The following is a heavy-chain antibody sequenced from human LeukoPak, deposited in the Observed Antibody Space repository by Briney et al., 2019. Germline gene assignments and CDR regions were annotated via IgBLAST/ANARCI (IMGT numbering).Heavy chain of an antibody. D-gene: IGHD4-17*01. Sequence: PGGSVRHFCAASGFTFSSYLMHWVRQAPGKGLVWVSRINGDATSTDYADSVKGRFSISRDNAKNTLYLQMNSLRSEDTAVYYCAKEPHSDYSDHTSSFDIWGQGP. J-gene: IGHJ3*02. CDR1: GFTFSSYL. V-gene: IGHV3-74*01. CDR2: INGDATST. CDR3: AKEPHSDYSDHTSSFDI.